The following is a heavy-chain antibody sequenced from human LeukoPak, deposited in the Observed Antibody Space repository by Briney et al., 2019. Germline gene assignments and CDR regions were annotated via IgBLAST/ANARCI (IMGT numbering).Heavy chain of an antibody. Sequence: SETLSLTCTVSGGSISSDYWSWIRQPAGKGLEWIGNIYYSGSTNYSPSLKSRVTLSVDTSKKHFSLNLNSVTAADTAVYYCARDFSGDYFHAFDIWGQGTMVTVSS. CDR3: ARDFSGDYFHAFDI. D-gene: IGHD4-17*01. CDR1: GGSISSDY. J-gene: IGHJ3*02. CDR2: IYYSGST. V-gene: IGHV4-59*12.